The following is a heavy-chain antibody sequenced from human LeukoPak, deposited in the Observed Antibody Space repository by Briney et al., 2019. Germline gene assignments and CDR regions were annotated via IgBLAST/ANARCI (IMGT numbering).Heavy chain of an antibody. CDR2: TSYNGNT. V-gene: IGHV1-18*04. CDR1: GYTFSNYG. CDR3: ARHSGSGWQALGY. D-gene: IGHD6-19*01. J-gene: IGHJ4*02. Sequence: ASVKVSCKASGYTFSNYGISWVRQAPALGLDGMGWTSYNGNTNYAQKFQDRVTMTTDTSTTTAYMELRSLESDDTAVYYCARHSGSGWQALGYWGQGTLVTVSS.